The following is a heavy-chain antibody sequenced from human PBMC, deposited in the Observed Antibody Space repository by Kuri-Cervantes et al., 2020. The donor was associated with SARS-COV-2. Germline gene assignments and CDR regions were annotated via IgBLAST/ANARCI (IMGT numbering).Heavy chain of an antibody. CDR3: ASRIVVVPAAGPYFDY. V-gene: IGHV4-38-2*02. J-gene: IGHJ4*02. CDR1: GYSISSGYY. Sequence: ESLKISCTVSGYSISSGYYWGWIRQPPGKGLEWIGSIYHSGSTYYNPSLKSRVTISVDTSKNQFSLKLSSVTAADTAVYYCASRIVVVPAAGPYFDYWGQGTLVTVSS. D-gene: IGHD2-2*01. CDR2: IYHSGST.